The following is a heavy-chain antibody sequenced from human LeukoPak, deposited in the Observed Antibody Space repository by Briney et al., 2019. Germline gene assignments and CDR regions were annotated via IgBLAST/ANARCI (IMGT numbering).Heavy chain of an antibody. CDR3: ARQGYRECYSGAFDI. Sequence: GASLKISCKGSGSSFTSYWIGWVRPMPGKGLGWMGIIYPGDSDTRYSPSFQGQVTISADKSISTAYLQWSSLKASDTAMYYCARQGYRECYSGAFDIWGQGTMVTVSS. CDR2: IYPGDSDT. CDR1: GSSFTSYW. D-gene: IGHD5-12*01. V-gene: IGHV5-51*01. J-gene: IGHJ3*02.